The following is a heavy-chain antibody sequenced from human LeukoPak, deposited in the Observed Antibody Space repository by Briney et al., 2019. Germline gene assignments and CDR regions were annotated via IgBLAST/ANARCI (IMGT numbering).Heavy chain of an antibody. V-gene: IGHV3-9*01. Sequence: PGGSLRLSCAASGFTFSSYSMNWVRQAPGKGLEWVSGISWNSGSIGYADSVKGRFTISRDNAKNSLYLQMNSLRAEDTAVYYCARSGSGSYFLDYWGQGTLVTVSS. CDR2: ISWNSGSI. D-gene: IGHD3-10*01. J-gene: IGHJ4*02. CDR1: GFTFSSYS. CDR3: ARSGSGSYFLDY.